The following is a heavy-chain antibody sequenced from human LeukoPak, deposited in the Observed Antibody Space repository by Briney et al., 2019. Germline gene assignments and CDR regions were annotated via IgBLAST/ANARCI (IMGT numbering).Heavy chain of an antibody. D-gene: IGHD5-24*01. CDR3: VKGGQRWLQFGFAQ. V-gene: IGHV3-64D*06. J-gene: IGHJ4*02. CDR1: GFTFTSYA. CDR2: ISDNGGNT. Sequence: GGSLRLSYSASGFTFTSYAMHWVRQAPGNGLEYVSGISDNGGNTYYADSVKGRFTISRDNSKNTLYLQMSSLRAEETAVYYCVKGGQRWLQFGFAQWGRGTLVTVSS.